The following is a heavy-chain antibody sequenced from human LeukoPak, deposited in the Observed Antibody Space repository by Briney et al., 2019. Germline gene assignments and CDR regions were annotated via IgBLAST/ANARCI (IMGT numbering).Heavy chain of an antibody. J-gene: IGHJ6*03. CDR2: INPSGGST. V-gene: IGHV1-46*01. CDR1: GYTFTGYY. Sequence: GASVKVSCKASGYTFTGYYMHWVRQAPGQGLEWMGIINPSGGSTSYAQKFQGRVTMTRDTSTSTVYMELSSLRSEDTAVYYCARGDEFSSSWYYYYMDVWGKGTTVTISS. D-gene: IGHD6-13*01. CDR3: ARGDEFSSSWYYYYMDV.